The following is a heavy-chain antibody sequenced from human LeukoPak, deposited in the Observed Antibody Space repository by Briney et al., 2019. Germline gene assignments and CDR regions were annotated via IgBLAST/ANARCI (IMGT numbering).Heavy chain of an antibody. D-gene: IGHD3-10*01. Sequence: PSETLSLTCAVYGGSFSGYYWSWIRQPPGKGLEWIGEIFHSGSTNYNPSLKSRVTISVDTSKNQISLKLSSVTAADTAVYYCARGPYYYGSGSNMDYYYMDVWGKGTTVTVSS. CDR1: GGSFSGYY. J-gene: IGHJ6*03. V-gene: IGHV4-34*01. CDR2: IFHSGST. CDR3: ARGPYYYGSGSNMDYYYMDV.